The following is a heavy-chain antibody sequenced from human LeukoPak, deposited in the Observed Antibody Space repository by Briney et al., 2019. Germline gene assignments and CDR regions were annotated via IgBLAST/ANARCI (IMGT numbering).Heavy chain of an antibody. V-gene: IGHV3-21*01. J-gene: IGHJ4*02. D-gene: IGHD6-19*01. CDR1: GGSISSYY. CDR2: ISSSSSYI. Sequence: ETLSLTCTVSGGSISSYYWSWIRQPPGKGLEWVSSISSSSSYIYYADSVKGRFTISRDNAKNSLYLQMNSLRAEDTAVYYCARGGGIAVAGFDYWGQGTLVTVSS. CDR3: ARGGGIAVAGFDY.